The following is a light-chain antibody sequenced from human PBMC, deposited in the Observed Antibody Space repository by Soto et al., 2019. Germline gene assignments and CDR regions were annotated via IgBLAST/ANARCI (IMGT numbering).Light chain of an antibody. CDR1: SSDVGSYNL. CDR2: EGS. Sequence: QSVLTQPASVSGSPGQSITISCTGTSSDVGSYNLVSWYQQHPGKAPKLMIYEGSKRPSGVSNRFSGSKSGNTASLTISGLPAEDEADYYCCSYAGSSPSVVFGGGTKLTVL. J-gene: IGLJ2*01. CDR3: CSYAGSSPSVV. V-gene: IGLV2-23*01.